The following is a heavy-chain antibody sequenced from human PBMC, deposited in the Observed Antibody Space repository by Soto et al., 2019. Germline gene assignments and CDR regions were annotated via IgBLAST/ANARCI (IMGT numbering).Heavy chain of an antibody. D-gene: IGHD1-26*01. Sequence: QVQLVQSGAEVRRPGASVKVSCKASGYTFNRHYIQWVRQAPGQGLEWMGMIDPSGGDTNYAKKFQGRVTLTSDTSTSTVYMELSSLRSEDTAVYYCAKRRGVGLTRSSFDYWGPGTLVIVSS. CDR1: GYTFNRHY. J-gene: IGHJ4*02. V-gene: IGHV1-46*02. CDR2: IDPSGGDT. CDR3: AKRRGVGLTRSSFDY.